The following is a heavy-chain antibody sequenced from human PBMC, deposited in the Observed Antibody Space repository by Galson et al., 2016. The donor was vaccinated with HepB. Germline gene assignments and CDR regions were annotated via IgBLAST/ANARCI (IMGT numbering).Heavy chain of an antibody. CDR2: ISGSGGTA. V-gene: IGHV3-23*01. D-gene: IGHD3-10*01. CDR1: GFIFSSYA. CDR3: AKKSGEALWFRDDYFDC. Sequence: SLRLSCAASGFIFSSYAMSWLRQAPGKGLEWVAAISGSGGTAYYADSVPGRFTISRDKAKNTLFLQMSGLTTEDTAVYYCAKKSGEALWFRDDYFDCWGQGTLLTVSS. J-gene: IGHJ4*02.